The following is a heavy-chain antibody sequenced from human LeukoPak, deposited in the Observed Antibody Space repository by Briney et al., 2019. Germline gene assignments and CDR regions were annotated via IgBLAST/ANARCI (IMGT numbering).Heavy chain of an antibody. J-gene: IGHJ4*02. V-gene: IGHV1-69*13. D-gene: IGHD7-27*01. CDR2: IIPIFGTA. Sequence: SVKVSCKASGGTLSSYAISWVRQAPGQGLEWMGGIIPIFGTANYAQKFQGRVTITADESTSTAYMELSSLRSEDTAVYYCARSVTGDWNYFDYWGQGTLVTVSS. CDR1: GGTLSSYA. CDR3: ARSVTGDWNYFDY.